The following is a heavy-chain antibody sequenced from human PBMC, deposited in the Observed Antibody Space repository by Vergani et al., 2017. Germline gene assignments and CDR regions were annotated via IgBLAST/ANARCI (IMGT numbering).Heavy chain of an antibody. CDR3: ARDVYCSGGSLRRGDCSAPAKYYFDY. D-gene: IGHD2-15*01. CDR2: ISHSGYT. J-gene: IGHJ4*02. CDR1: GYSISSGYY. Sequence: QVQLQESGPGLLKPSETLSLTCTVSGYSISSGYYWGWIRQPPGKGLEWIGSISHSGYTFYSPSLKSRVSMSVDTSKNQFSLRVSSVTAADTAVYYCARDVYCSGGSLRRGDCSAPAKYYFDYWGQGTLVTVSS. V-gene: IGHV4-38-2*02.